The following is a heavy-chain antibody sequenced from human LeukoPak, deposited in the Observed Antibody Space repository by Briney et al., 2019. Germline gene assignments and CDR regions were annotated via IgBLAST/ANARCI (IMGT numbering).Heavy chain of an antibody. J-gene: IGHJ4*02. CDR3: ARGTLTYYYGSGDEPDY. CDR1: GYSISSGYY. CDR2: IYHSGST. Sequence: KPSETLSLTCAVSGYSISSGYYWGWIRQPPGKGLEWIGSIYHSGSTYYNPSLKSRVTISVDTSKNQFSLKLSPVTAADTAVYYCARGTLTYYYGSGDEPDYWGQGTLVTVSS. V-gene: IGHV4-38-2*01. D-gene: IGHD3-10*01.